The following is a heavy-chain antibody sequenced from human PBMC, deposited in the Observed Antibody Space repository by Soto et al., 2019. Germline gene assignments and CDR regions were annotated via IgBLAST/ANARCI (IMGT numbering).Heavy chain of an antibody. V-gene: IGHV3-33*01. D-gene: IGHD6-6*01. Sequence: LRLSCAASGFTFSSYGMHWVRQAPGKGLEWVAVIWYDGSNKYYADSVKGRFTISRDNSKNTLYLQMNSLRAEDTAVYYCARDQVAARPRYYYYGMDVWGQGTTVTVSS. J-gene: IGHJ6*02. CDR3: ARDQVAARPRYYYYGMDV. CDR2: IWYDGSNK. CDR1: GFTFSSYG.